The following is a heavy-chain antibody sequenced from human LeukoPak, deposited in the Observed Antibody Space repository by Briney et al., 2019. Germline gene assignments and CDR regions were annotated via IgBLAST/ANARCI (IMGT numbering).Heavy chain of an antibody. J-gene: IGHJ3*02. Sequence: VRVSCXASGYTFTSYGITWVRQAPGQGLEWMGWISAYNGDTNYAQKLQGRVTITTDTSTSTAYMEVRSLRCDDTAVYYCASLKNYYDSSGNLVTDAFDIWGQGTMVTVSS. CDR3: ASLKNYYDSSGNLVTDAFDI. CDR1: GYTFTSYG. CDR2: ISAYNGDT. V-gene: IGHV1-18*01. D-gene: IGHD3-22*01.